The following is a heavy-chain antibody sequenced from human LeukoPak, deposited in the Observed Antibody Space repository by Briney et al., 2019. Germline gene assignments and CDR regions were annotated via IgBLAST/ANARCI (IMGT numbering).Heavy chain of an antibody. CDR3: ARTVTYWYFDL. CDR1: GGSISSSSYY. J-gene: IGHJ2*01. V-gene: IGHV4-39*01. CDR2: IYYSGST. Sequence: SETLSLTCTVSGGSISSSSYYWGWIRQPPGKGLEWIGSIYYSGSTYYNPSLKSRVTISVDTSKNQFSLKLGSVTAADTAVYYCARTVTYWYFDLWGRGTLVTVSS. D-gene: IGHD4-17*01.